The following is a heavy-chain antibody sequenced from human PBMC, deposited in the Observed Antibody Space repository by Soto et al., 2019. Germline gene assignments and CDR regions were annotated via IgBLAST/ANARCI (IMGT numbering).Heavy chain of an antibody. CDR1: GGTFSSNA. V-gene: IGHV1-69*01. Sequence: QVQLVQSGAEVKKPGSSVRVSCKASGGTFSSNAISWVRQAPGQGLECMGAIIPTFGTANYAQNFQGRVTITADESTRTAYMELSSLRFEDTAVYYCARAAPSTPSIYWGQGTLVTVSS. J-gene: IGHJ4*02. CDR2: IIPTFGTA. D-gene: IGHD3-3*02. CDR3: ARAAPSTPSIY.